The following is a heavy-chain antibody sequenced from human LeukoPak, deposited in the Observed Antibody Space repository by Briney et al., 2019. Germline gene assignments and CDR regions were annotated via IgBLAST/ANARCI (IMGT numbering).Heavy chain of an antibody. CDR2: ISGSGGST. Sequence: GGSLRLSCAASGFTFSSYAMSWVRQAPGKGLEWVSAISGSGGSTYYADSVKGRFTISRDNSKNTLYLQMNSLRAEDTAVYYCATDSSGWYYFDYWGQGTLVTVSS. J-gene: IGHJ4*02. D-gene: IGHD6-19*01. CDR3: ATDSSGWYYFDY. V-gene: IGHV3-23*01. CDR1: GFTFSSYA.